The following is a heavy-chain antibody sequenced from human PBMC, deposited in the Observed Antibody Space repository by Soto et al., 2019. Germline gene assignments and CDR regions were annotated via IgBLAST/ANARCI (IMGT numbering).Heavy chain of an antibody. CDR2: IFHSGST. V-gene: IGHV4-31*03. J-gene: IGHJ4*02. D-gene: IGHD3-22*01. CDR3: ARGGDYDNYFDY. Sequence: QVQLQESGPGLVKPTQTLSLTCTVSGGSISSGGYYWSWIRQHPGKGLEWIGYIFHSGSTYYNPSLRSRVTTSVATSKNQFSLKLSSVTAADTAVYYCARGGDYDNYFDYWGQGTLVTVSS. CDR1: GGSISSGGYY.